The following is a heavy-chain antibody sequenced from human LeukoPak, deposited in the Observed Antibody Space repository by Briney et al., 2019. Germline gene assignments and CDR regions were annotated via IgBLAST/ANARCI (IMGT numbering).Heavy chain of an antibody. J-gene: IGHJ3*02. CDR3: ARGRVAGTTLEAFDI. Sequence: GGSLRLSCAASGFTFSSYSMNWVRQAPGKGLEWVSYISSSSSTIYYADSVKGRFTISRDNAKNSLYLQMNSLRAEDTAVYYCARGRVAGTTLEAFDIWGQGTMVTVSS. D-gene: IGHD6-19*01. V-gene: IGHV3-48*04. CDR1: GFTFSSYS. CDR2: ISSSSSTI.